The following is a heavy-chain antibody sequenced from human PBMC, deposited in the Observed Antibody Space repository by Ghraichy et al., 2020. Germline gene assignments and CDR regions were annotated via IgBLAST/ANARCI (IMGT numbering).Heavy chain of an antibody. D-gene: IGHD5-18*01. CDR2: INSDGSST. V-gene: IGHV3-74*01. CDR3: AMGGPCSYDLLGY. Sequence: GGSLRLSCAASGFTFSSYWMHWVRQAPGKGLVWVSRINSDGSSTTYADSVKGRFTISRDNAENTLYLQMNSLRAEDTALYYCAMGGPCSYDLLGYWGQGTLVPVSS. J-gene: IGHJ4*02. CDR1: GFTFSSYW.